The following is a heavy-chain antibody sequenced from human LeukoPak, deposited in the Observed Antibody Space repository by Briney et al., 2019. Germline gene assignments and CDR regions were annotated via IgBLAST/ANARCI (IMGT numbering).Heavy chain of an antibody. CDR1: GGSISSSSYY. D-gene: IGHD1-26*01. V-gene: IGHV4-39*07. Sequence: SETLSLTCTVSGGSISSSSYYWGWIRQPPGKGLEWIGSIYYSGSTYYNPSLKSRVTISVDTSKNQFSLKLSSVTAADTAVYYCARESGVGASFPIPYYFDYWGQGTLVTVSS. CDR3: ARESGVGASFPIPYYFDY. J-gene: IGHJ4*02. CDR2: IYYSGST.